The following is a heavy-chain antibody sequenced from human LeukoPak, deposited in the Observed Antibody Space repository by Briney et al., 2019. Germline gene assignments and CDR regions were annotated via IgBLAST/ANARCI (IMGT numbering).Heavy chain of an antibody. CDR2: ISAYNGNT. Sequence: ASVKVSCKAPGYTFTSYGISWVRQAPGQGLEWMGWISAYNGNTNYAQKLQGRVTMTTDTSKSTAYMELRSLRSDDTAVYYCARDRIWEEELERRGMDVWGKGTTVTVSS. CDR3: ARDRIWEEELERRGMDV. D-gene: IGHD1-1*01. CDR1: GYTFTSYG. J-gene: IGHJ6*04. V-gene: IGHV1-18*01.